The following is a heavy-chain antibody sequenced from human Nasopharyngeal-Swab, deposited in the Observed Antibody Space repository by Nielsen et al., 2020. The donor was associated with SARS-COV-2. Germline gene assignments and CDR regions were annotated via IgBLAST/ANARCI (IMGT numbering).Heavy chain of an antibody. CDR2: ISSSGSTI. CDR1: GFTFSDYY. Sequence: GGSLRLSCAASGFTFSDYYMSWIRQAPGKGLEWVSYISSSGSTIYYADSVEGRFTISRDNAKNSLYLQMNSLRAEDTAVYYCARDYGDYDYYYYGMDVWGQGTTVTVSS. CDR3: ARDYGDYDYYYYGMDV. V-gene: IGHV3-11*01. J-gene: IGHJ6*02. D-gene: IGHD4-17*01.